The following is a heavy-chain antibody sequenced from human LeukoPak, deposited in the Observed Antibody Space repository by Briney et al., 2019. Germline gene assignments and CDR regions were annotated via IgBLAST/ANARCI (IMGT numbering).Heavy chain of an antibody. J-gene: IGHJ4*02. CDR2: INHSGST. V-gene: IGHV4-34*01. CDR3: ARSYWGYYDSSGYHHYFDY. D-gene: IGHD3-22*01. Sequence: SETLSLTCAVYGGSFSGYYWSWIRQPPGKGLEWIGEINHSGSTNYNPSLKSRVTISVDTSKNQFSLKLSSVTAADTAVYYCARSYWGYYDSSGYHHYFDYWGQGTLVTVSS. CDR1: GGSFSGYY.